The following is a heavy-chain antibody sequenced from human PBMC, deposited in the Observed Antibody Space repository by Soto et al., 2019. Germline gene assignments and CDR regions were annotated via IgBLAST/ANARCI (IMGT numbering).Heavy chain of an antibody. CDR2: ISGSGSRA. V-gene: IGHV3-23*01. D-gene: IGHD2-21*02. CDR3: AKSNHIVVVTARTPFDY. Sequence: QAGGSLRLSCAASGFTFSSYAMSWVRQAPVKGLEWVSAISGSGSRAYYADSVNGRFTISRDNSKNTVYLQMNSLRAEDAGVYYCAKSNHIVVVTARTPFDYWGQGTLVTVSS. CDR1: GFTFSSYA. J-gene: IGHJ4*02.